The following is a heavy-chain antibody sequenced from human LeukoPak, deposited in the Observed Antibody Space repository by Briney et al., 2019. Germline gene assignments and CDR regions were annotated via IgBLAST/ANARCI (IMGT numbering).Heavy chain of an antibody. CDR2: ISGGGETI. D-gene: IGHD6-6*01. V-gene: IGHV3-23*01. CDR3: AKEDARHPPRRSEF. J-gene: IGHJ4*02. Sequence: GGSLRLSCAASGFTFNYYAMTWVRQFPGKGLEWISSISGGGETIYYRSSLKGRFTVSRDNSKKTLFLQMNSLKAEDTAVYFCAKEDARHPPRRSEFWGQGTLVTVSS. CDR1: GFTFNYYA.